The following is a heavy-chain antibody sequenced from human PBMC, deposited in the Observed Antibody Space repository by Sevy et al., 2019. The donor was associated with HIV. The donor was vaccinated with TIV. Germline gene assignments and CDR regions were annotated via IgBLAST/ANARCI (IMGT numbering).Heavy chain of an antibody. V-gene: IGHV3-23*01. Sequence: GGSLRLSCVASGFTFSKYSMSWVRQPPGKGLEWVSTLSFGCGEINYADSVKGRFTISRDNSKTSVYLQMNNLRPEDTAVYYCAREGCTKPHDYWGQGTLVTVSS. J-gene: IGHJ4*02. CDR3: AREGCTKPHDY. CDR2: LSFGCGEI. CDR1: GFTFSKYS. D-gene: IGHD2-8*01.